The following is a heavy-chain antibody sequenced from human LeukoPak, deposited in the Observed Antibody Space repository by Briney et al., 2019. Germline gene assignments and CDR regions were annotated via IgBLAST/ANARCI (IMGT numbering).Heavy chain of an antibody. J-gene: IGHJ3*02. D-gene: IGHD5-24*01. CDR3: ARHVTISGPYDASDI. CDR1: GDSISSYY. V-gene: IGHV4-59*08. Sequence: SEALSLTCTVSGDSISSYYWSWIRQPPGKGLEWIGYIYYSGGTDYNPSLKSRVTISVDTSKNQFSLKLRSVTAADTAVYYCARHVTISGPYDASDIWGQGTMVTVSP. CDR2: IYYSGGT.